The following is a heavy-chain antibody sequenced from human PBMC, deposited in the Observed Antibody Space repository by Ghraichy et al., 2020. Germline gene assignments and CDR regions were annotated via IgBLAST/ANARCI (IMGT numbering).Heavy chain of an antibody. CDR3: AKGLTMVSRNAYDV. V-gene: IGHV3-23*01. J-gene: IGHJ3*01. CDR1: GFAFNNHA. D-gene: IGHD2-8*01. CDR2: ISGSGGAT. Sequence: ETLSLTCATHGFAFNNHAITWVRQAAGKGLEWVSVISGSGGATFYADSVKGRFNISRDESKNTVYLQMNSLTAEDTAMYYCAKGLTMVSRNAYDVWGQGTMVTVSS.